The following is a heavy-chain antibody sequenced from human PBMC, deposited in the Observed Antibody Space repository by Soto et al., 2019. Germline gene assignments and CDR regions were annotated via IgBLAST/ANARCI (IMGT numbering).Heavy chain of an antibody. CDR3: ARYYDYSGGTSGGMDV. V-gene: IGHV3-23*01. CDR2: ISDSGGST. Sequence: PGGSLRLSCAASGFTLSSYAMSWVRQAPGKGLEWVSDISDSGGSTQYADSVKGRFTISRDNSKNTLYLQMNSLRAEDTAVYYCARYYDYSGGTSGGMDVWGQGTTVTVSS. CDR1: GFTLSSYA. J-gene: IGHJ6*02. D-gene: IGHD3-22*01.